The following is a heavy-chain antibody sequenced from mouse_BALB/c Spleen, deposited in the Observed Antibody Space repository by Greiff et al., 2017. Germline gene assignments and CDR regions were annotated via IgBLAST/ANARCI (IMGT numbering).Heavy chain of an antibody. CDR3: ARWERLLRYGWYLDV. CDR1: GYTFTSYW. V-gene: IGHV1-87*01. Sequence: VKLMESGAELARPGASVKLSCKASGYTFTSYWMQWVKQRPGQGLEWIGAIYPGDGDTRYTQKFKGKATLTADKSSSTAYMQLSSLASEDSAVYYCARWERLLRYGWYLDVWGAGTTVTVSS. CDR2: IYPGDGDT. D-gene: IGHD1-1*01. J-gene: IGHJ1*01.